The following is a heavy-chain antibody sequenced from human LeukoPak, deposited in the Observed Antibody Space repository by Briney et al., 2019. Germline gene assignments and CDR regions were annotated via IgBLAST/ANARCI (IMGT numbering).Heavy chain of an antibody. CDR1: GGSISSYY. D-gene: IGHD3-3*01. V-gene: IGHV4-59*01. J-gene: IGHJ4*02. CDR3: ARADKKYYDFWSGYSDSGYYFDY. Sequence: KPSETLSLTCTVSGGSISSYYWSWIRQPPGKGLEWIGYIYYSGSTNYNPSLKSRVTISVDTSKNQFSLKLSSVTAADTAVYYCARADKKYYDFWSGYSDSGYYFDYWGQGTLVTVPS. CDR2: IYYSGST.